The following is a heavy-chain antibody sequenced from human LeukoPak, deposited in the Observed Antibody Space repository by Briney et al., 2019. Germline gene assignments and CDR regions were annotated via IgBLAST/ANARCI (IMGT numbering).Heavy chain of an antibody. J-gene: IGHJ4*02. CDR1: GYTFTGYY. CDR3: ARVDYYGSGSQGPYFDY. D-gene: IGHD3-10*01. CDR2: INPKSGDT. Sequence: ASVKVSCKASGYTFTGYYMHWVRQAPGQGLQWMGRINPKSGDTNYAQNFQGRVTMTRDTSINTAYMELSRLRSDDTAVYFCARVDYYGSGSQGPYFDYWGQGTRVTVSS. V-gene: IGHV1-2*02.